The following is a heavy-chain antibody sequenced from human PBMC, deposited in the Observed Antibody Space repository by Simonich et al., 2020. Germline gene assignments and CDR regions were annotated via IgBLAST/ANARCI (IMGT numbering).Heavy chain of an antibody. J-gene: IGHJ1*01. D-gene: IGHD6-13*01. CDR2: NNHSRNT. V-gene: IGHV4-34*01. Sequence: QVQLQQWGAGLLKPSETLSLTCAVYGGSFSGDYWSRIRQPPGKGLEWIGENNHSRNTNYNPSLKSRFTISLDTSKNQFSLKLSSVTAADTALYYCARGVRVAAAGTAFQHWGQGTLVTVSS. CDR1: GGSFSGDY. CDR3: ARGVRVAAAGTAFQH.